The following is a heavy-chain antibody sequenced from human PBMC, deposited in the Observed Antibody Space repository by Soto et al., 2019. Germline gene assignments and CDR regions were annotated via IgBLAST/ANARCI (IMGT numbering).Heavy chain of an antibody. D-gene: IGHD6-19*01. CDR3: PREQSDDNYFDP. CDR2: IDYSGGT. Sequence: QVKLQQAGPGLVKPSETLSLTCTVSGDALSSGGYFYTWVRQPPGKGLEWLGYIDYSGGTNYKPPLKSRVTIALDKSKSQFSLRLISVTAADTAVYYCPREQSDDNYFDPRCQGALVTVSS. V-gene: IGHV4-61*08. J-gene: IGHJ5*02. CDR1: GDALSSGGYF.